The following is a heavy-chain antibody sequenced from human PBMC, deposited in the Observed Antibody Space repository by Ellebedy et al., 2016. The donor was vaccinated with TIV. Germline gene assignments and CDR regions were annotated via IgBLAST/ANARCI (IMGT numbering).Heavy chain of an antibody. V-gene: IGHV3-33*01. CDR1: GFTFSSYG. CDR2: IWYDGSNK. D-gene: IGHD1-26*01. J-gene: IGHJ4*02. Sequence: GESLKISCAASGFTFSSYGMHWVRQAPGKGLEWVAVIWYDGSNKYYADSVKGRFTISRDNSKNTLYLQMNSLRAEDTAVYYCARDGSCLDYWGQGTLVTVSS. CDR3: ARDGSCLDY.